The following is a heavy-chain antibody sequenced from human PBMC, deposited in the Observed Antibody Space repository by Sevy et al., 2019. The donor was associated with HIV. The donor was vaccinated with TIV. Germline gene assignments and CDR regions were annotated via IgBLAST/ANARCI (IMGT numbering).Heavy chain of an antibody. CDR3: ARRGIVMITFGGVIASPGMDV. J-gene: IGHJ6*02. Sequence: GGSLRLSCAASGFTFSSYEMNWVRQAPGKGLEWVSYISSSGSTIYYADSVKGRFTISRDNAKNSLYLQMNSLRAEDTAVYYCARRGIVMITFGGVIASPGMDVWGQGTTVTVSS. CDR1: GFTFSSYE. CDR2: ISSSGSTI. D-gene: IGHD3-16*02. V-gene: IGHV3-48*03.